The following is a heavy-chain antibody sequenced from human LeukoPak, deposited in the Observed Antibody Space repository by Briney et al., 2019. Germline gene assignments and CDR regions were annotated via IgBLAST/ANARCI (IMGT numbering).Heavy chain of an antibody. CDR1: GFTFNRCG. V-gene: IGHV3-30*02. J-gene: IGHJ6*02. CDR3: VKSSGTEDYGMDA. D-gene: IGHD3-10*01. CDR2: ILYDGSRE. Sequence: QPGGSLRLSCVASGFTFNRCGMHWVRHAPGKGLEWVARILYDGSREYYADFVEGRFTIARDNSKNTLYLEMNSLREEDTAVYYCVKSSGTEDYGMDAWGQGTTVTVSS.